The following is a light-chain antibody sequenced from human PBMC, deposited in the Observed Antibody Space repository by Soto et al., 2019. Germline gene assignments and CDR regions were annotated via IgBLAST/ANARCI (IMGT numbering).Light chain of an antibody. Sequence: QPVLTQSPSASASLGASVKLTCTRSSGHSSYAIAWHQQQPEKGPRYLMKLSSDGSHSKGDGIPDRFSGSSSGAERYLTISSLQSEDEADYYCQTWGTGIVVFGGGTKLTVL. CDR2: LSSDGSH. V-gene: IGLV4-69*01. CDR1: SGHSSYA. CDR3: QTWGTGIVV. J-gene: IGLJ2*01.